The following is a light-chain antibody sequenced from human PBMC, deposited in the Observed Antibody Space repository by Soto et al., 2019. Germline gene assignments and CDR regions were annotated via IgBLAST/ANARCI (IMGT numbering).Light chain of an antibody. CDR3: QQYDSLPFT. Sequence: DTPMTQSPSALSASIGDRVTITCQASQDISNCLNWYQQKPGKAPQLLIYDASKLETGVPLRFSGSGSGTDFSLTISSLQPEDIAIFYCQQYDSLPFTFGQGTNLEI. V-gene: IGKV1-33*01. J-gene: IGKJ2*01. CDR2: DAS. CDR1: QDISNC.